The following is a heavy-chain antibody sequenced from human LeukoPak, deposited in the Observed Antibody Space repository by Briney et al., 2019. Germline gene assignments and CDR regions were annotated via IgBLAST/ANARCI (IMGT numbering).Heavy chain of an antibody. V-gene: IGHV3-7*01. D-gene: IGHD3-10*01. CDR1: GFTFSSYW. CDR3: ARAGGFTTVRGVITPHGWNY. Sequence: GGSLRLSCAASGFTFSSYWLSWVRQAPGRGPEWVANIKEDGSEKYYVDPVKGRFTISRDNAKNSLYLQMNSLRAEDTAVYYCARAGGFTTVRGVITPHGWNYWGQGTLVTVSS. CDR2: IKEDGSEK. J-gene: IGHJ4*02.